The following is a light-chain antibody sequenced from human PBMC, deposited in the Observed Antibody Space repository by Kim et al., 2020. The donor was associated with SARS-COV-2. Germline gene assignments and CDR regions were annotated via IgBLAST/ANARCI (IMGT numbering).Light chain of an antibody. V-gene: IGKV3-15*01. J-gene: IGKJ2*04. CDR2: GAS. CDR1: QSVSSN. Sequence: SVSQGERATLSCRASQSVSSNLAWYQQKPGQAPRLLISGASTRATGIPARFSGSGSGTEFTLTIYSLQSEDFAVYYCQQYNNWPGSFGQGTKLEIK. CDR3: QQYNNWPGS.